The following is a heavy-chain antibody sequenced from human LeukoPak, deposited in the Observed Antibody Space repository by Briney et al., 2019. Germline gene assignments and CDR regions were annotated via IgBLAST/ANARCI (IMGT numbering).Heavy chain of an antibody. D-gene: IGHD4-17*01. Sequence: GGSLRLSCAASGFTVSSNYMSWVCQAPGKGLEWGSVIYSGDSTYYADSVKGRFSISRDNSKNTLYLQMNSLRAEDTAVYYCARNPLRSWFDPWGQGTLVTVSS. CDR1: GFTVSSNY. V-gene: IGHV3-66*01. CDR2: IYSGDST. CDR3: ARNPLRSWFDP. J-gene: IGHJ5*02.